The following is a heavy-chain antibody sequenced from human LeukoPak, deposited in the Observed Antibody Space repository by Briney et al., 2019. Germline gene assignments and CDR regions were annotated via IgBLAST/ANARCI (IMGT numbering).Heavy chain of an antibody. Sequence: PGGSLRLPCAASGFTFSNAWMSWVRQAPGKGLEWVGRIKSKTDGGTTDYAAPVKGRFTISRDDSKNTLYLQMNSLKTEDTAVYYCTTDRAGYSSGRLYYYYYMDVWGKGTTVTVSS. CDR1: GFTFSNAW. V-gene: IGHV3-15*01. J-gene: IGHJ6*03. D-gene: IGHD6-19*01. CDR2: IKSKTDGGTT. CDR3: TTDRAGYSSGRLYYYYYMDV.